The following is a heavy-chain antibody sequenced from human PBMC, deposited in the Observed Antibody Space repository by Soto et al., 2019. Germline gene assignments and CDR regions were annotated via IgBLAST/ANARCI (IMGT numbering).Heavy chain of an antibody. D-gene: IGHD3-10*01. Sequence: GESLKISCKGSGYSFTSYWIGWVRQMPGKGLEWMGIIYPGDSDTRYSPSFQGQVTISADKSISTAYLQWSSLKASDTAMYYCARRMVRGVRRDYYYYGMDVWGQGTTVTVSS. CDR2: IYPGDSDT. J-gene: IGHJ6*02. CDR3: ARRMVRGVRRDYYYYGMDV. V-gene: IGHV5-51*01. CDR1: GYSFTSYW.